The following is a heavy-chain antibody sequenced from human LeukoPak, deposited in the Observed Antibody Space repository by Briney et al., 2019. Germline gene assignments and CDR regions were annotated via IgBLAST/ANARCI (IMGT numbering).Heavy chain of an antibody. CDR1: GFTFSSYA. CDR3: ARDPATYGDYLG. D-gene: IGHD4-17*01. J-gene: IGHJ4*02. Sequence: GRSLRLSCAASGFTFSSYAMHWVRQAPGKGLEWVAVISYDGSNKYYADSVKGRFTISRDNSKNTLYLQMNSLRAEDTAVYYCARDPATYGDYLGWGQGTLVTVSS. CDR2: ISYDGSNK. V-gene: IGHV3-30-3*01.